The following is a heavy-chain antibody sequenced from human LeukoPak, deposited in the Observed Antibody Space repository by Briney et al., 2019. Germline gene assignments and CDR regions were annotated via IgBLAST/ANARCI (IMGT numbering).Heavy chain of an antibody. D-gene: IGHD1-26*01. J-gene: IGHJ6*02. Sequence: PGGSLRLSCAASGFTFSSYSMNWVRQAPGKGLEWVSSISSSSSYIYYADSVKGRYTISRDNAKNSLYLQMNSLRAEDTAVYYCARGPSGSYVYYYGMDVWGQGTTVTVSS. CDR2: ISSSSSYI. CDR3: ARGPSGSYVYYYGMDV. V-gene: IGHV3-21*01. CDR1: GFTFSSYS.